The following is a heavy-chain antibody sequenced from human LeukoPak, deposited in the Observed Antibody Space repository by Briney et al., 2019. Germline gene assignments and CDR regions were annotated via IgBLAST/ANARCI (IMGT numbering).Heavy chain of an antibody. Sequence: GGSLRLSCAASGFIFNSYGMHWVRQAPGKGLEWVAVISWDGSNKYYADSVKGRFTISRDNSKHTLDLQMNSLRAEDTAVYYCAKEDSSGPQWGQGTLVTVSS. D-gene: IGHD3-22*01. CDR3: AKEDSSGPQ. CDR2: ISWDGSNK. J-gene: IGHJ4*02. CDR1: GFIFNSYG. V-gene: IGHV3-30*18.